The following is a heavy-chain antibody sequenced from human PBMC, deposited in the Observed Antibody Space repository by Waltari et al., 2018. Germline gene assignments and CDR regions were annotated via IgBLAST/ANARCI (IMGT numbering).Heavy chain of an antibody. V-gene: IGHV4-39*01. CDR2: IYYSGST. J-gene: IGHJ4*02. CDR3: ARQDGGGNYFDY. D-gene: IGHD3-16*01. CDR1: GGSISSSSYY. Sequence: QLQLQESGPGLVKPSETLSLTCTVSGGSISSSSYYWGWIRQPPGKGLEWNGSIYYSGSTYYNPSLKSRVTISVDTSKNQFSLKLSSVTAADTAVYYCARQDGGGNYFDYWGQGTLVTVSS.